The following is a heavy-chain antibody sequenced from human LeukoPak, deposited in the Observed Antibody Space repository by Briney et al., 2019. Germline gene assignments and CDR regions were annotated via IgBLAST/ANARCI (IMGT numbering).Heavy chain of an antibody. CDR1: GGSISSYY. CDR2: IYYSGST. CDR3: AREVAYDSSSSPYFDY. D-gene: IGHD6-6*01. Sequence: KPSETLSLTCTVSGGSISSYYWSWIRQPPGKGLEWIGYIYYSGSTNYNPSLKSRVTISVDTSKNQFSLKLSSVTAADTAVYYCAREVAYDSSSSPYFDYWGQGTLVTVSS. J-gene: IGHJ4*02. V-gene: IGHV4-59*01.